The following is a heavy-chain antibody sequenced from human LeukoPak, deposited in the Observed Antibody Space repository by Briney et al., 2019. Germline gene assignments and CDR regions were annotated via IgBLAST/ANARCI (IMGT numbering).Heavy chain of an antibody. CDR3: AKDRNCGGDCYGDY. V-gene: IGHV3-23*01. CDR2: ISGSGGST. D-gene: IGHD2-21*02. Sequence: ETLSLTCTVSGGSISSYYWSWIRQPPGKGLEWVSAISGSGGSTYYADSVKGRFTISRDNSKNTLYLQMNSLRAEDTAVYYCAKDRNCGGDCYGDYWGQGTLVTVSS. CDR1: GGSISSYY. J-gene: IGHJ4*02.